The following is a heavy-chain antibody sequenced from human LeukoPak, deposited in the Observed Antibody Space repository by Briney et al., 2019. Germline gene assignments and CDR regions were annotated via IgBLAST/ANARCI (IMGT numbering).Heavy chain of an antibody. J-gene: IGHJ4*02. CDR1: GFTFSSYS. V-gene: IGHV3-21*01. CDR2: ISSSSSYI. Sequence: GGFLRLSCAASGFTFSSYSMNWVRQAPGKGLGWVSSISSSSSYIYYADSVKGRFTISRDNAKNSLYLQMNSLRAEDTAVYYCARGRLLWFGESRPYFDYWGQGTLVTVSS. CDR3: ARGRLLWFGESRPYFDY. D-gene: IGHD3-10*01.